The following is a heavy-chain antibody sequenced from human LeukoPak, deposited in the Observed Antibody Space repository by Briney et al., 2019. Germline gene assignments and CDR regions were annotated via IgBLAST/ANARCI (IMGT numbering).Heavy chain of an antibody. D-gene: IGHD5-24*01. CDR1: GFTFGSYG. CDR2: VWFDGSNK. Sequence: PGGSLRLSCAASGFTFGSYGMHWVRQAPGKGLEWVAVVWFDGSNKYYADSVKGRFTISRDNSKNTLYLQMNSLRAEDTAVYYCARYRDGYNYDYRGQGTLVTVSS. CDR3: ARYRDGYNYDY. V-gene: IGHV3-33*01. J-gene: IGHJ4*02.